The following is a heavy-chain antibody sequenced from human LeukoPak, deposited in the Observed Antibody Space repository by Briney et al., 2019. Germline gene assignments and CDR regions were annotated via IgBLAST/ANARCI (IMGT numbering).Heavy chain of an antibody. CDR2: INPSGGST. CDR3: ARDKQHLIQGEIDY. V-gene: IGHV1-46*01. Sequence: ASVEVSCKASGYTLTSYHMHWVRQAPGQGLEWMGIINPSGGSTSYAQRFQGRVTMTRDTSTSTVYMELSSLRSEDTAVYYCARDKQHLIQGEIDYWGQGTLVTVSS. D-gene: IGHD6-13*01. CDR1: GYTLTSYH. J-gene: IGHJ4*02.